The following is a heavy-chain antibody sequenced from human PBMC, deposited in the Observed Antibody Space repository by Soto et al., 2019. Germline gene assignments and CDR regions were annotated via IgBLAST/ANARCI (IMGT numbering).Heavy chain of an antibody. V-gene: IGHV4-30-4*01. CDR1: GGSISSGDYY. D-gene: IGHD3-16*01. J-gene: IGHJ3*01. CDR3: ARVTYAGFSKGDFDV. CDR2: IFYSGST. Sequence: QVQLQESGPGLVKPSQTLSLTCTVSGGSISSGDYYWSWVRQPPGKGLEWIGYIFYSGSTYYNPLLKGRFTISVDTSETQCSLKLSSVTAADTAVYYCARVTYAGFSKGDFDVWGQGTMVTVSS.